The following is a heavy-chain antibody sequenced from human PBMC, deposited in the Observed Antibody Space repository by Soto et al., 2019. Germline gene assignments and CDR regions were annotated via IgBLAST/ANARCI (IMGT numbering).Heavy chain of an antibody. V-gene: IGHV4-59*01. D-gene: IGHD3-22*01. CDR3: ARGRYYDTSGYYFIINYFDY. CDR2: IYYSGST. J-gene: IGHJ4*02. CDR1: GGSISSYY. Sequence: SETLSLTCTVSGGSISSYYWSWTRQPPGKGLEWIGYIYYSGSTNYNPSLKSRVTISVDTSKNQFSLKMSSVTAADTAVYYCARGRYYDTSGYYFIINYFDYWGQGTLVTVSS.